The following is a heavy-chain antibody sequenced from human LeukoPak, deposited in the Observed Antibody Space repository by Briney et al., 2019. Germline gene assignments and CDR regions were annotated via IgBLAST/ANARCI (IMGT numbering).Heavy chain of an antibody. CDR1: GFTFSGYW. V-gene: IGHV3-74*01. Sequence: GGSLRLSCAASGFTFSGYWMHWVRQTPGKGLVWVSRINYDGSNTNYADSVKGRFTISRDNSKNTLYLQMNSLRAEDTAVYYCAKDGPTYYYDSSGYYYPADAFDIWGQGTMVTVSS. CDR2: INYDGSNT. D-gene: IGHD3-22*01. J-gene: IGHJ3*02. CDR3: AKDGPTYYYDSSGYYYPADAFDI.